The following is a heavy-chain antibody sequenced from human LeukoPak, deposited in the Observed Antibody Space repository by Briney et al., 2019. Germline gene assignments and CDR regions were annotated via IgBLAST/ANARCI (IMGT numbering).Heavy chain of an antibody. CDR2: IYYSGST. V-gene: IGHV4-59*01. Sequence: SETLSLTCTVSGGSISTYYWSWIRQPPGKGLEWIGYIYYSGSTNYNPSLKSRVTISVDTSKNQFPLKLSSVTAADTAVYYCARDSSYYGSGSYNWYFDLWGRGTLVTVSS. D-gene: IGHD3-10*01. CDR1: GGSISTYY. J-gene: IGHJ2*01. CDR3: ARDSSYYGSGSYNWYFDL.